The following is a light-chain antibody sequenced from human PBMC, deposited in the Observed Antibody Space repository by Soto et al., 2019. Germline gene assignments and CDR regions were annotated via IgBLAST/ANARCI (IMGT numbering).Light chain of an antibody. CDR1: SSDVGAYNY. Sequence: QSVLTQPPSASGSPGQSVTISCTGTSSDVGAYNYVSWYQQHPGKAPKLMLYEVSKRPSGVPDRFSGSKSGNTASLTVSGLQAEDEADYYCSSHAGSNTYVFGPGTKVTVL. CDR2: EVS. CDR3: SSHAGSNTYV. V-gene: IGLV2-8*01. J-gene: IGLJ1*01.